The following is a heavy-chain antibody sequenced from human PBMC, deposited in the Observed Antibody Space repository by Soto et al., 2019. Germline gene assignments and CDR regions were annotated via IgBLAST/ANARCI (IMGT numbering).Heavy chain of an antibody. V-gene: IGHV4-59*01. D-gene: IGHD3-16*01. Sequence: ETLSLTCTVSGGSISSYYWSWIRQPPGKGLEWIGYIYYSGSTNYNPSLKSRVTISVDTSKNQFSLKLSSVTAADTAVYYCASAHYDYIWGSRGAFDIWGQGTMVTVSS. CDR3: ASAHYDYIWGSRGAFDI. J-gene: IGHJ3*02. CDR2: IYYSGST. CDR1: GGSISSYY.